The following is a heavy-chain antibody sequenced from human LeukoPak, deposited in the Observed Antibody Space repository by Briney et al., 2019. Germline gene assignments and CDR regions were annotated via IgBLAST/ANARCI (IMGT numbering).Heavy chain of an antibody. Sequence: SETLSLTCTVSGGSISSGDYYWSWIRQPPGKGLEWIGYIYYSGSTYYNPSLKSRVTISVDTSKNQFSLKLSSVTAADTAVYYCAREGYDSSGYYFTMIFDIWGQGIMVTVSS. CDR1: GGSISSGDYY. D-gene: IGHD3-22*01. CDR2: IYYSGST. J-gene: IGHJ3*02. V-gene: IGHV4-30-4*01. CDR3: AREGYDSSGYYFTMIFDI.